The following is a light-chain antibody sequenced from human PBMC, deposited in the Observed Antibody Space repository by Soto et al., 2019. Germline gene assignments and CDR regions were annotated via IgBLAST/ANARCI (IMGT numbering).Light chain of an antibody. V-gene: IGLV7-46*01. J-gene: IGLJ2*01. CDR2: DTD. CDR1: TGPVTSRHY. Sequence: QAVVTQEPSVTVSPGGTVTLTCGSTTGPVTSRHYPYWLQQKPGQAPTTLIYDTDNKNSWTPARFAGSILGGKAVLTLSGAQPEDEADYYCLLSYSGTRVLFGAGTKLTVL. CDR3: LLSYSGTRVL.